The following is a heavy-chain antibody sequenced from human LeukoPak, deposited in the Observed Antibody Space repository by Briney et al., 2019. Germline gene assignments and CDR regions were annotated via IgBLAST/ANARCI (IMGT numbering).Heavy chain of an antibody. V-gene: IGHV1-69*13. J-gene: IGHJ5*02. CDR2: IIPIFGTA. Sequence: SSETVSCKASVGSFSSYAISWVRQAPGQGLEWMGGIIPIFGTANYAQKFQGRVTITADESTSTAYMELSSLRSEHTAVYYCARDPRGAMNWFDPWGQGTLVTVSS. CDR3: ARDPRGAMNWFDP. CDR1: VGSFSSYA. D-gene: IGHD3-10*01.